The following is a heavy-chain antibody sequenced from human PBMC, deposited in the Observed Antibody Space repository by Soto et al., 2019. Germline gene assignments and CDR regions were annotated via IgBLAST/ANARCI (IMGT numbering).Heavy chain of an antibody. V-gene: IGHV6-1*01. Sequence: QTLSLTCAISGDSVSSNSAAWNSIRQSPSSGLEWLGRTYYRAKWYNDYADSVESLLRVKPDTPKNHFSLQLNSVPPEDTAVYYFPRVSETKGNAATPLHCDYWGQGPQVTVS. J-gene: IGHJ4*02. CDR3: PRVSETKGNAATPLHCDY. CDR2: TYYRAKWYN. CDR1: GDSVSSNSAA. D-gene: IGHD1-26*01.